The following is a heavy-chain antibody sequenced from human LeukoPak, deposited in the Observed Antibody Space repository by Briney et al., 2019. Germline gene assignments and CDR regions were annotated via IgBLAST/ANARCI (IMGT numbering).Heavy chain of an antibody. D-gene: IGHD5-12*01. CDR2: IRSKAYGGTT. V-gene: IGHV3-49*04. Sequence: GGSLRLSCTASGFTFGDYAMSWVRQAPGKGLEWVGFIRSKAYGGTTEYAASVKGRFTISRDDSKSIAYLQMNSLQTEDTAVYYCTRDLVASYHLFDYWGQGTLVTVSS. J-gene: IGHJ4*02. CDR1: GFTFGDYA. CDR3: TRDLVASYHLFDY.